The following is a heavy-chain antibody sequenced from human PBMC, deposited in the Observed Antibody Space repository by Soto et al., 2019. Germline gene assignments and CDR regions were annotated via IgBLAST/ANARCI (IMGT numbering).Heavy chain of an antibody. Sequence: ASVKVSCKASGYTFTSYGISWVRQAPGKGLEWRGWISASNGKTNYAQKLRARATMTTDKYTSTAYMELRSLRSDDTAVYYCARVGSSSGWERYWGQGTLVTVSA. J-gene: IGHJ4*02. CDR3: ARVGSSSGWERY. D-gene: IGHD6-19*01. CDR2: ISASNGKT. CDR1: GYTFTSYG. V-gene: IGHV1-18*04.